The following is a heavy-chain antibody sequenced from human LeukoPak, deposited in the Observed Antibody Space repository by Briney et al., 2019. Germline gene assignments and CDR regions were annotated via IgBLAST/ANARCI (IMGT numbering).Heavy chain of an antibody. CDR1: GDSISPNY. J-gene: IGHJ6*03. V-gene: IGHV4-59*01. CDR3: ARSGTATSFYYYYYMDV. D-gene: IGHD4-17*01. CDR2: IHYTGNT. Sequence: PSESLSLTCTVSGDSISPNYWSWIRQPPGKGLEWIGYIHYTGNTNYNPSLKSRVTISVNTSKNQFSLKLTSVTAADTVVYYCARSGTATSFYYYYYMDVWGKGTTVTVSS.